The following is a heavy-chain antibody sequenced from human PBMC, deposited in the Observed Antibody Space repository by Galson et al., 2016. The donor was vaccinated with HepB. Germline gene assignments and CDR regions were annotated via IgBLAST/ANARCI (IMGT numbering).Heavy chain of an antibody. CDR2: INVGDGYT. CDR3: ARGSDRTFGP. J-gene: IGHJ5*02. Sequence: QSGAEVKKPGASVKVSCKASGYTFSYYAIHWVRQAPGQGLEWLGWINVGDGYTKYPQKFQGRVTITSDTSASTAYMELTSLRSEDTAFYYCARGSDRTFGPWGQGTLLTVSS. D-gene: IGHD3-10*01. V-gene: IGHV1-3*01. CDR1: GYTFSYYA.